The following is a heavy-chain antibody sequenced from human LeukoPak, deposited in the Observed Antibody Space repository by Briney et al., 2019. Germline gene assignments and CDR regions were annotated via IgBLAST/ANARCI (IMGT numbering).Heavy chain of an antibody. Sequence: GASVKVSCKASGYTFTNYGISWVRQAPGQGLEWMGWISAYNTNTNYAQKFQGRVTMTTDTSTSTAYMDLRSLRSDDTAVYYCARAPTALFNWNWFDPWGQGTLVTVSS. D-gene: IGHD1-1*01. CDR1: GYTFTNYG. J-gene: IGHJ5*02. V-gene: IGHV1-18*01. CDR3: ARAPTALFNWNWFDP. CDR2: ISAYNTNT.